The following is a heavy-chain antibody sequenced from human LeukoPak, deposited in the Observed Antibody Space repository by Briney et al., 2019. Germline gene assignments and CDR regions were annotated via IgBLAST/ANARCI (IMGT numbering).Heavy chain of an antibody. CDR2: IKKDGSEK. CDR1: GFTVSSYW. CDR3: ARHLSGVTGYTYGRGIDY. D-gene: IGHD5-18*01. V-gene: IGHV3-7*01. J-gene: IGHJ4*02. Sequence: GGTLRLSCAASGFTVSSYWMSWVRQAPGKGLEWVANIKKDGSEKYYVDSVKGRFTISRDNAKKSLYLQMNSLRAEETAVYYCARHLSGVTGYTYGRGIDYWGQGTLVTVPS.